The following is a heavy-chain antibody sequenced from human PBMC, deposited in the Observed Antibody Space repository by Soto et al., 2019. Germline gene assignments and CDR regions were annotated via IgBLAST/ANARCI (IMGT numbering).Heavy chain of an antibody. Sequence: GGSLRLSCAASGFSFSGFEMNWVRQAPGKGLEWISYISTIDIVYYADSVKGRFTISRDIAKNSLSLQMNSLRAEDTAVYYCARSLSKSVGYYFDYWRQGVLVTISS. CDR3: ARSLSKSVGYYFDY. V-gene: IGHV3-48*03. J-gene: IGHJ4*02. CDR1: GFSFSGFE. CDR2: ISTIDIV. D-gene: IGHD3-16*02.